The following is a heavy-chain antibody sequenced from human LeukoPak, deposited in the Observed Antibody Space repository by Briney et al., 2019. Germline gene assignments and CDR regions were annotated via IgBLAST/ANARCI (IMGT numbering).Heavy chain of an antibody. CDR1: GFTFSSYE. CDR2: ISSSSSTI. V-gene: IGHV3-48*01. D-gene: IGHD2-15*01. CDR3: ARVRGYCSGGSCYSPYYYYYYYMDV. J-gene: IGHJ6*03. Sequence: PGGSLRLSCAASGFTFSSYEVNWVRQAPGKGLEWVSYISSSSSTIYYADSVKGRFTISRDNAKNSLYPQMNSLRAEDTAVYYCARVRGYCSGGSCYSPYYYYYYYMDVRGKGTTVTVSS.